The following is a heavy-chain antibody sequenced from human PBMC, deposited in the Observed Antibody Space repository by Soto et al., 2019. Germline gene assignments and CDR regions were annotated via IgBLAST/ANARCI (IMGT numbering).Heavy chain of an antibody. D-gene: IGHD4-17*01. V-gene: IGHV6-1*01. Sequence: QTLSLTCAISGDSVSSNNAAWNWIRQSPSRGLEWLGRTYYRSKWYNDYAISVKSRITIKPDTSKNQFSLQLKSVTPEDTAMYYCLRDDYGDPGYWGQGTLVTVSS. J-gene: IGHJ4*02. CDR2: TYYRSKWYN. CDR3: LRDDYGDPGY. CDR1: GDSVSSNNAA.